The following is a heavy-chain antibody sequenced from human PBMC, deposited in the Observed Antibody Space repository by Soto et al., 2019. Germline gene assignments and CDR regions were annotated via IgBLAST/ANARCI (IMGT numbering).Heavy chain of an antibody. CDR2: IYYSGST. Sequence: SETLSLTCTVSGGSISSGDYYWSWIRQPPGKGLGWIGSIYYSGSTYYNPSLKSRVTISVDTSKNQFSLKLSSVTAADTAVYYCARAAYSGSYLGYYFDYWGQGTLVTVSS. CDR1: GGSISSGDYY. CDR3: ARAAYSGSYLGYYFDY. D-gene: IGHD1-26*01. V-gene: IGHV4-30-4*01. J-gene: IGHJ4*02.